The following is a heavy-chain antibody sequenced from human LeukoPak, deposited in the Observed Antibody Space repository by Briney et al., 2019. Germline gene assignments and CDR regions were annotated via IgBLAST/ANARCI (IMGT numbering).Heavy chain of an antibody. CDR2: ISYDGSNK. CDR3: ARDLTGSGWYGYFDY. J-gene: IGHJ4*02. V-gene: IGHV3-30*03. CDR1: GFTFSSYG. D-gene: IGHD6-19*01. Sequence: GGSLRPSCAASGFTFSSYGMHWVRQAPGKGLEWVAVISYDGSNKYYADSVKGRFTISRDNSKNTLYLQMNSLRAEDTAVYYCARDLTGSGWYGYFDYWGQGTLVTVSS.